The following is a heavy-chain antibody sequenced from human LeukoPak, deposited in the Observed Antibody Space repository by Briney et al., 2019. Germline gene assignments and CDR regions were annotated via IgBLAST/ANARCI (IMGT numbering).Heavy chain of an antibody. J-gene: IGHJ4*02. V-gene: IGHV3-9*01. CDR1: GFTFDDYA. CDR2: ISWNSGSI. CDR3: AKEAATTTY. Sequence: PGGSLRLSCAASGFTFDDYAMHWVRQAPGKGLEWVSGISWNSGSIGYADSVKGRFTISRDNAKNSLYLQMNSLRAEDTALYYCAKEAATTTYWGQGTLVTVSS. D-gene: IGHD2-15*01.